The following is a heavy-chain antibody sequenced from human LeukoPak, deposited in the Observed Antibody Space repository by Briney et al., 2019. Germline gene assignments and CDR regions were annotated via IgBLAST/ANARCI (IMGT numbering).Heavy chain of an antibody. Sequence: GGSLRLSCAASGFTFSSYWMHWVRQAPGKGLEWVSAIGGRDGSTYYADSVKGRFTISRDNSKNTLYVQMNSLRAEDTAVYYCAKGHYYGSGSLDYWGQGTLVTVSS. V-gene: IGHV3-23*01. J-gene: IGHJ4*02. D-gene: IGHD3-10*01. CDR2: IGGRDGST. CDR3: AKGHYYGSGSLDY. CDR1: GFTFSSYW.